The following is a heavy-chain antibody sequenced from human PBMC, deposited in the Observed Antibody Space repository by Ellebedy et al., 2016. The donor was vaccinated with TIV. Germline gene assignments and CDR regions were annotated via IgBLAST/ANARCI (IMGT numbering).Heavy chain of an antibody. CDR3: ARDPSSIAAPLD. D-gene: IGHD6-6*01. J-gene: IGHJ4*02. CDR1: GFTVSGNY. V-gene: IGHV3-53*01. CDR2: IYSGGST. Sequence: GESLKISXAASGFTVSGNYMSWVRKAPGKGLEWVSVIYSGGSTYYADSVKGRFTISRDNSKNTLYLQMNSLRAEDTAVYYCARDPSSIAAPLDWGQGTLVTVSS.